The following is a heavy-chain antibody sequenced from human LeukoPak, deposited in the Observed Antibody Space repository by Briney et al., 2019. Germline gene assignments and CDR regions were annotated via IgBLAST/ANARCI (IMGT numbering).Heavy chain of an antibody. CDR2: INPSGGSP. CDR3: ARVDLLTGYYFFDY. J-gene: IGHJ4*02. V-gene: IGHV1-46*01. D-gene: IGHD3-9*01. Sequence: ASVKVSCKASGYTFTNYYMHWVRQAPGQGLEWMGIINPSGGSPSYAQKFQGRVTMTRDTSTSTVYMELSSLGSDETAVYYCARVDLLTGYYFFDYWGQGTLVTVSS. CDR1: GYTFTNYY.